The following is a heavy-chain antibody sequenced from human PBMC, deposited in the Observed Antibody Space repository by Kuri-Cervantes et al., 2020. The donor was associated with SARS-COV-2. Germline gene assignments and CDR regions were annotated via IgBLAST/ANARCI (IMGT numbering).Heavy chain of an antibody. V-gene: IGHV3-30*03. CDR3: ARDRSGSYYGPFDC. D-gene: IGHD1-26*01. CDR1: GFTFSSYG. J-gene: IGHJ4*02. Sequence: GESLKISCAASGFTFSSYGMHWVRQAPGKGLEWVAVISYDGSNKYYADSVKGRFTISRDNSKNTLYLQMNSLRAEDTAVYYCARDRSGSYYGPFDCWGQGTLVTVSS. CDR2: ISYDGSNK.